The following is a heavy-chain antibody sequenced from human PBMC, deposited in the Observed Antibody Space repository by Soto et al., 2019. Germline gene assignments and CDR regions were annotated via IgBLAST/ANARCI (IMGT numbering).Heavy chain of an antibody. CDR1: GFTVSSNY. CDR3: ASRMTTDAFDI. CDR2: NYSGGST. V-gene: IGHV3-66*01. J-gene: IGHJ3*02. Sequence: EVQLVESGGGLVQPGGSLRLSCAASGFTVSSNYMSWVRQAPGKGLEWVSVNYSGGSTYYADSVKGRFTISRDNSKNTLYLQMNRLRAEDTAVYYCASRMTTDAFDIWGQGTMVTVSS. D-gene: IGHD4-17*01.